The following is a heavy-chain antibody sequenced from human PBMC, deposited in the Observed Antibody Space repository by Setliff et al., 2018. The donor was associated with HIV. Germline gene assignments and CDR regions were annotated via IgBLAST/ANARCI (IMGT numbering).Heavy chain of an antibody. CDR2: IIPIFGSI. Sequence: SVKVSCKASGGTFSNYAISWVRQAPGQGLEWMGGIIPIFGSINYAQKFQGRVTITTDESTSTAYMELSSLRSEDTAVYYCARVPNQELYFYGMDVWGQGTTVSVSS. J-gene: IGHJ6*02. CDR3: ARVPNQELYFYGMDV. CDR1: GGTFSNYA. V-gene: IGHV1-69*05. D-gene: IGHD1-7*01.